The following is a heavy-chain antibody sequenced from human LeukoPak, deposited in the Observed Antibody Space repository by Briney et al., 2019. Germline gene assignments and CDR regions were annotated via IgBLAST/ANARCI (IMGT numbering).Heavy chain of an antibody. V-gene: IGHV3-74*01. CDR2: INSDGSNT. J-gene: IGHJ4*02. CDR1: GFSFRTYW. Sequence: GGSLRLSCTASGFSFRTYWMHWVRQAPATGLMWVSRINSDGSNTSYADSVQGRFTISRDNAKNTLYLQMTSLRAEDTAVYYCTRTRYIDSWGQGTLVTVSS. D-gene: IGHD5-12*01. CDR3: TRTRYIDS.